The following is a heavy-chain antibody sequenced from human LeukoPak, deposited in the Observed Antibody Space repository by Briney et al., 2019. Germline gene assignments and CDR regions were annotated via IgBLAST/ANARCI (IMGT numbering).Heavy chain of an antibody. D-gene: IGHD3-9*01. CDR2: ISGSGGST. Sequence: GGSLRLSCAASGFTFSSYAMSWVRQAPGKGLEWVSAISGSGGSTYYADSVKGRFTISRDNAKNTLYVQMNSLRAEDTAVYYCARDLSAGYYKGRWFDPWGQGTLVTVSS. J-gene: IGHJ5*02. CDR3: ARDLSAGYYKGRWFDP. CDR1: GFTFSSYA. V-gene: IGHV3-23*01.